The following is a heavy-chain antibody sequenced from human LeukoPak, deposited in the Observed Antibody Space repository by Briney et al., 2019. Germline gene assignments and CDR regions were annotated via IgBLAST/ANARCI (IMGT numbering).Heavy chain of an antibody. D-gene: IGHD2-15*01. J-gene: IGHJ4*02. V-gene: IGHV4-31*03. CDR3: ARVVVVVVAATLENYFDY. CDR2: IYYSGST. Sequence: SQTLSLTCTVSGGSISSGGYYWSWIRQHPGKGLEWIGYIYYSGSTYYNPSPKSRVTISVDTSKNQFSLKLSSVTAADTAVYYCARVVVVVVAATLENYFDYWGQGTLVTVSS. CDR1: GGSISSGGYY.